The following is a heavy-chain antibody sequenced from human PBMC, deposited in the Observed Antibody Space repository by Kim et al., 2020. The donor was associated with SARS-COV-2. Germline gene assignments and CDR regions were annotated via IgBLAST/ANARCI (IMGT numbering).Heavy chain of an antibody. CDR3: ARLRTDTGSYFRFDY. V-gene: IGHV4-4*02. D-gene: IGHD1-26*01. Sequence: SETLSLTCAVSGDSISTTNWWTWVRQPPGKRLVWIGEIYHSGNTNYNPSLKSRVSITVDNSKNQFSLRLNSVTAADTAVYYCARLRTDTGSYFRFDYWGQGTLVTVSS. CDR1: GDSISTTNW. J-gene: IGHJ4*02. CDR2: IYHSGNT.